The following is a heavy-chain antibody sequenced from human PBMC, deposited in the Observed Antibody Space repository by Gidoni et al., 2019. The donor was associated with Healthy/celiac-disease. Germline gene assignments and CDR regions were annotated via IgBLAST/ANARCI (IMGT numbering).Heavy chain of an antibody. J-gene: IGHJ4*02. CDR3: AKDTRPMVRGVITGYFDY. Sequence: EVQLLESGGGLVQPGGSLRLSCAASGFTFSSYAMSWVRQAPGKGLEWVSAISGSGGSTYYADSVKGRFTISRDNSKNTLYLQMNSLRAEDTAVYYCAKDTRPMVRGVITGYFDYWGQGTLVTVSS. CDR2: ISGSGGST. D-gene: IGHD3-10*01. V-gene: IGHV3-23*01. CDR1: GFTFSSYA.